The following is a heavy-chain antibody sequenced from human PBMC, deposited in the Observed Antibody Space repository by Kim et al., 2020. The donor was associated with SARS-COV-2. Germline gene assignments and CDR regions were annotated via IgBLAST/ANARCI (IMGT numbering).Heavy chain of an antibody. V-gene: IGHV4-34*01. Sequence: SETLSLTCAVYGGSFSGYYWSWIRQPAGKGLEWIGEINHSGSTNYNPSLKSRVTISVDTSKNQFSLKLSSVTAADTAVYYCARGNYYDSSGYYYVGYYYYGMDVWGQGTTVTVSS. CDR1: GGSFSGYY. CDR2: INHSGST. D-gene: IGHD3-22*01. CDR3: ARGNYYDSSGYYYVGYYYYGMDV. J-gene: IGHJ6*02.